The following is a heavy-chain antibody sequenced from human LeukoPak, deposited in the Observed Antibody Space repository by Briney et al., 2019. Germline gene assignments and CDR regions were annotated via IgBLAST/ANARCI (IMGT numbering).Heavy chain of an antibody. J-gene: IGHJ4*02. CDR1: GYTFTNYY. V-gene: IGHV1-46*01. D-gene: IGHD5-24*01. CDR3: AGGMGDGYTGVRGEFDC. CDR2: ITASGGST. Sequence: ASVKVSCKASGYTFTNYYMHWVRQAPGKGLEWMGIITASGGSTTYAQKFQGRVTMTRDTSTSTVYMEMSSLRSEDTAVYYCAGGMGDGYTGVRGEFDCWGQGTLVTVSS.